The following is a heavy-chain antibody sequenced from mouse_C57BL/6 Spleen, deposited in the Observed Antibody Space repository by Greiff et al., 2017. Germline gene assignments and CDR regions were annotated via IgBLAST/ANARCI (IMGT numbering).Heavy chain of an antibody. CDR2: IYPGDGDT. J-gene: IGHJ1*03. CDR1: GYAFSSYW. V-gene: IGHV1-80*01. D-gene: IGHD2-4*01. Sequence: VQLQQSGAELVKPGASVKISCKASGYAFSSYWMNWVKQRPGKGLEWIGQIYPGDGDTNYNGKFKGKATLTADKASSTAYMQLSSLTSEDSAVYFCARLGDYDGEEVWGTGTTVTVSS. CDR3: ARLGDYDGEEV.